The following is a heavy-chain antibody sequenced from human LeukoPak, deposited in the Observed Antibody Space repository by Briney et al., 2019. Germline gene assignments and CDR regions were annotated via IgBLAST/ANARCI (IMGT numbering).Heavy chain of an antibody. J-gene: IGHJ4*02. CDR1: GFTFSSYS. CDR2: ISSSSSYI. CDR3: ARVTWSSSSCFEY. D-gene: IGHD6-13*01. V-gene: IGHV3-21*01. Sequence: PGGSLRLSCAASGFTFSSYSMNWGRQAPGKGVEWVSSISSSSSYIYYADSVKGRFTISRDNAKNSLYLQMNSLRAEDTAVYYCARVTWSSSSCFEYWGQGTLVTVSS.